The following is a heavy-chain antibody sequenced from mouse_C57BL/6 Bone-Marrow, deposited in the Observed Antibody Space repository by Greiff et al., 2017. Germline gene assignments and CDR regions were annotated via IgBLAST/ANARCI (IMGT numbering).Heavy chain of an antibody. J-gene: IGHJ1*03. CDR1: GYTFTDYY. Sequence: VQLKQSGPVLVKPGASVKMSCKASGYTFTDYYMNWVKQSHGKSLEWIGVINPYNGGTSYNQKFKGKATLTVDKSSSTAYMELNSLTSEDSAVYYCARHYSNYVGYFDVWGTGTTVTVSS. CDR2: INPYNGGT. D-gene: IGHD2-5*01. V-gene: IGHV1-19*01. CDR3: ARHYSNYVGYFDV.